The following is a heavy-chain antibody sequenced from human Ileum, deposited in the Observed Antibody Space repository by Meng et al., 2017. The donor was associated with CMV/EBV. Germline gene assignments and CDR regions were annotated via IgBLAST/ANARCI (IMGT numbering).Heavy chain of an antibody. CDR2: IDPNTGGT. Sequence: VWLVQSGAEVKKPGTSVKVSCKASGYTFTGNYIYWVRQAPGQGLEWMGWIDPNTGGTKYIQKFQGRVTMTGDTSISTAYMELSGLRFDDTAVYYCARRERISSGLEYWGQGTLVTVPS. CDR3: ARRERISSGLEY. V-gene: IGHV1-2*02. J-gene: IGHJ4*02. CDR1: GYTFTGNY. D-gene: IGHD6-6*01.